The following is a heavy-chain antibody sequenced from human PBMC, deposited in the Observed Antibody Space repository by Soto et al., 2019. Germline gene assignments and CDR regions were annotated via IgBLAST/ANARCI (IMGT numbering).Heavy chain of an antibody. J-gene: IGHJ3*02. Sequence: SETLSLTCTVSGGSISSYYWSWIRQPPGKGLEWIGYIYYSGSTNYNPSLKSRVTISVDTSKNQFSLKPSSVTAADTAVYYCANTLLRDYGDYGGGAFDIWGQGTMVTVSS. CDR3: ANTLLRDYGDYGGGAFDI. D-gene: IGHD4-17*01. V-gene: IGHV4-59*08. CDR2: IYYSGST. CDR1: GGSISSYY.